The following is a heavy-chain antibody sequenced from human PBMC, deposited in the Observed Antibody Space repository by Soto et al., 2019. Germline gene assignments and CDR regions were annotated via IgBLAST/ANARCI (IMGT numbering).Heavy chain of an antibody. J-gene: IGHJ3*02. CDR2: ISSSGSTI. CDR1: GFTGRECS. Sequence: LRLSCAACGFTGRECSMCWIRQAPGKVLGWVSYISSSGSTIYYADSVKGRFTISRDNAKNSLYLQMNSLRAEDTAVYYCARPRLRYFDWLFVPDAFDIWGQGKMVTVSS. CDR3: ARPRLRYFDWLFVPDAFDI. D-gene: IGHD3-9*01. V-gene: IGHV3-11*01.